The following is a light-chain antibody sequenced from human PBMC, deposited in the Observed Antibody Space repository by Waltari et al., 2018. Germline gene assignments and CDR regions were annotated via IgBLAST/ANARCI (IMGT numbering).Light chain of an antibody. Sequence: EIVLTQSPGTLSFSPGERATLSCRASQAISNSYLAWYQQKPGQAPRILIYNACLMGTAIPYKFSGSGSGTDFTLTISRLEPEDFAVYYCQQYGSPPRTFGQGTKVEIK. V-gene: IGKV3-20*01. J-gene: IGKJ1*01. CDR1: QAISNSY. CDR3: QQYGSPPRT. CDR2: NAC.